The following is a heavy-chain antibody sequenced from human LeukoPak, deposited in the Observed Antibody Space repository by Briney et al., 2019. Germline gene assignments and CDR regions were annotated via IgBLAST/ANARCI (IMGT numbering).Heavy chain of an antibody. CDR3: ARDMVVSSSWGNYAQDY. V-gene: IGHV3-30*01. Sequence: GGSLRLSCVASGFTFSSYAMHWVRQAPGKGLERVAVISYDGSNKYYADSVKGRFTISRDNSKNTLYLQMNSLRAEDTAVYYCARDMVVSSSWGNYAQDYWGQGTLVTVS. CDR2: ISYDGSNK. J-gene: IGHJ4*02. CDR1: GFTFSSYA. D-gene: IGHD2-15*01.